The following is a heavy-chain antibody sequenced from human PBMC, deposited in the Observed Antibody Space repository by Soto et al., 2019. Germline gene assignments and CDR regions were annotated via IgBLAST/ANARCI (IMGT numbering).Heavy chain of an antibody. CDR2: VHYTGST. CDR1: DGSISRSAFY. CDR3: XXXXXXXXXXGYYGY. D-gene: IGHD1-26*01. J-gene: IGHJ4*02. Sequence: QLQLQESGPGLVKPSETLSLTCSVSDGSISRSAFYWGXXRQPPGKGLEWIGSVHYTGSTYYNPSLKSRXTXSXXXXXXXXXXXXXXXXXXXXXXXXXXXXXXXXXXXGYYGYWGQGALVTVSS. V-gene: IGHV4-39*01.